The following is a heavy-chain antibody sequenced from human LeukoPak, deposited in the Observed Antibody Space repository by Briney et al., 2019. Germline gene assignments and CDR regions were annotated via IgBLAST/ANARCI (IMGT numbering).Heavy chain of an antibody. CDR3: SGHHPRNTVDF. J-gene: IGHJ4*02. CDR1: GGSISSYY. D-gene: IGHD2-8*02. CDR2: ISDIGSI. V-gene: IGHV4-59*08. Sequence: SETLSLTCTVSGGSISSYYWSWIRQPPGKGLEWIAYISDIGSINYNPSLKSRVTISLDTSKNQFSLKLSSMTAADTAVYYCSGHHPRNTVDFWGQGTLVTVSS.